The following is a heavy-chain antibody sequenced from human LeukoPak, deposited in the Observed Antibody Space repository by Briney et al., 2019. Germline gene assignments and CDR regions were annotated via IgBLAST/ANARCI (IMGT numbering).Heavy chain of an antibody. V-gene: IGHV5-51*01. CDR2: IYPGDSDT. Sequence: GESLKISCNGSGYSFTSYWINWVRQMTGKGLEWMGIIYPGDSDTKYSPSFQGQVTISADKSINTTYLQWSSLTASDTAMYYCARRSYGGKDFDYWGQGTLVTVSS. CDR1: GYSFTSYW. D-gene: IGHD4-23*01. CDR3: ARRSYGGKDFDY. J-gene: IGHJ4*02.